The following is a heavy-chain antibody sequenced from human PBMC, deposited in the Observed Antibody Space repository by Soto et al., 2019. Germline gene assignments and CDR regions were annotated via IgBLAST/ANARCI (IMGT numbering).Heavy chain of an antibody. Sequence: GESLKISCKGSGYSFTSYWIAWVRQMPGKGLEWMGIIYPGGSDTRYSPSFQGQVTISADKSISTAYLQWSSLEASDTAMYYCTRGWLAQYYFDYWGQGTLVTVSS. V-gene: IGHV5-51*01. CDR1: GYSFTSYW. J-gene: IGHJ4*02. CDR3: TRGWLAQYYFDY. D-gene: IGHD6-19*01. CDR2: IYPGGSDT.